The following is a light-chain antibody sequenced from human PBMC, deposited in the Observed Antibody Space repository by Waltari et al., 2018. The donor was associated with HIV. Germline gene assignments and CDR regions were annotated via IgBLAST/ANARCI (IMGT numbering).Light chain of an antibody. V-gene: IGLV3-21*02. J-gene: IGLJ3*02. CDR3: HVSDSSSDDWV. CDR1: NMGGKN. CDR2: DNS. Sequence: SYVLTQPPSVSVAPGQTASMTCGGNNMGGKNVHWYQQKPGQAPVLVVYDNSDRPSSIPERISCSKSGNSATLTISRVEAADEAAYHCHVSDSSSDDWVFGGGTKLTVL.